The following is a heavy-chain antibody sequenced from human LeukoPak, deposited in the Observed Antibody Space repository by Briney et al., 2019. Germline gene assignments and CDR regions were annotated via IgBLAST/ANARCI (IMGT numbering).Heavy chain of an antibody. V-gene: IGHV3-64*01. D-gene: IGHD3-3*01. J-gene: IGHJ6*02. CDR2: ISSNGGST. CDR3: ARGVVDFWSGYYGYYYYGMDV. Sequence: GGSLRLSCAASGFTFSSYAMHWVRQAPGKGLEYVSAISSNGGSTYYANSVKSRFTISRDNSKNTLYLQMGSLRAEDMAVYYCARGVVDFWSGYYGYYYYGMDVWGQGTTVTVSS. CDR1: GFTFSSYA.